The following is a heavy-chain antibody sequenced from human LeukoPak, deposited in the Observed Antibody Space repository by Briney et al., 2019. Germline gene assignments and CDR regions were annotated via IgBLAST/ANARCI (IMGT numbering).Heavy chain of an antibody. V-gene: IGHV4-59*01. Sequence: SETLSLTCTVSGGSISSYYWSWIRQPPGKGLEWIGYIYYSGSTNYNPSLKSRVTISVDTSKNQFSLKLSSVTAADTAVYYCATLVPAATGWFDPWGQETLVTVSS. J-gene: IGHJ5*02. D-gene: IGHD2-2*01. CDR3: ATLVPAATGWFDP. CDR1: GGSISSYY. CDR2: IYYSGST.